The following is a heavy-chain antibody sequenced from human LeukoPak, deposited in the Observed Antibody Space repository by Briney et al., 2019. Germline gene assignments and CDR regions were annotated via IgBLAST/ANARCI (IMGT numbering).Heavy chain of an antibody. Sequence: PSETLSLTCAVSGGSISSSNWWSWVRQPPGKGLEWIGYIYYSGSTNYNPSLKSRVTISVDTSKNQFSLKLSSVTAADTAVYYCARTFSGSYYHYGMDVWGQGTTVTVSS. V-gene: IGHV4-4*02. CDR1: GGSISSSNW. CDR2: IYYSGST. J-gene: IGHJ6*02. CDR3: ARTFSGSYYHYGMDV. D-gene: IGHD1-26*01.